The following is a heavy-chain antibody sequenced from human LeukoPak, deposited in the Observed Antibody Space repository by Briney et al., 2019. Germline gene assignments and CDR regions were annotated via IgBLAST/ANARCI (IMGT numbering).Heavy chain of an antibody. Sequence: AGGSLRLSRAVSGFTFGNYGMSWVRQAPGKGLEWVSAISGSGGSTYYADSVKGRFTISRDTSRNTLYLHMNSLRLEDTAVYYCAKDLMRDRWFGESWGQGTLVTVSS. CDR3: AKDLMRDRWFGES. CDR1: GFTFGNYG. D-gene: IGHD3-10*01. J-gene: IGHJ5*02. V-gene: IGHV3-23*01. CDR2: ISGSGGST.